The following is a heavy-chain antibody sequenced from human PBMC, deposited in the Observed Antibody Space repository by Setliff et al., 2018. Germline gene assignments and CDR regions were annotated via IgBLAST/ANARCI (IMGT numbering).Heavy chain of an antibody. CDR2: FHTGGST. CDR1: GDSISSGSYY. J-gene: IGHJ5*02. D-gene: IGHD3-3*01. CDR3: ARAGPTVTFFRVLVISWWDP. V-gene: IGHV4-61*09. Sequence: PSETLSLTCTVSGDSISSGSYYWIWIRQPAGKGLEWIGHFHTGGSTNYNRSLRSRASISVDTSKNQFSLKLSSVTAADTATYYCARAGPTVTFFRVLVISWWDPWGQGSLVTVSS.